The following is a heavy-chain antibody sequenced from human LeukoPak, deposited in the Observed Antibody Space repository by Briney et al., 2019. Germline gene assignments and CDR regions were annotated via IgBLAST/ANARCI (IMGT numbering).Heavy chain of an antibody. D-gene: IGHD3-22*01. Sequence: GGSLRLSCAASGFTFSSYSMNWVRQAPGKGLEWVSSISSSSSYIYYADSVKGRFTISRDNAKNSLYLQMNSLRAEDTAVYYCATAGTYYYDSSGYLTDYWGQGTLVTVSS. V-gene: IGHV3-21*01. CDR2: ISSSSSYI. CDR1: GFTFSSYS. CDR3: ATAGTYYYDSSGYLTDY. J-gene: IGHJ4*02.